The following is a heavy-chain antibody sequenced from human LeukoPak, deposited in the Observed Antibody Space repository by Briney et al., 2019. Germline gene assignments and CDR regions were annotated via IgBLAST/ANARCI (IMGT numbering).Heavy chain of an antibody. J-gene: IGHJ4*02. CDR2: IYYSGST. V-gene: IGHV4-59*08. CDR1: GGSFNGYY. CDR3: ARHALDGYSSGWYYYFDY. D-gene: IGHD6-19*01. Sequence: SETLSLTCAVYGGSFNGYYWSWIRQPPGKGLEWIGYIYYSGSTNYNPSLKSRVTISVDTSKNQFSLKLSSVTAADTAVYYCARHALDGYSSGWYYYFDYWGQGTLVTVSS.